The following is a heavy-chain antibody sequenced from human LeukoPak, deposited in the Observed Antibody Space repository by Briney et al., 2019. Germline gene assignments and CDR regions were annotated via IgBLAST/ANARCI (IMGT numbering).Heavy chain of an antibody. V-gene: IGHV3-30*04. J-gene: IGHJ4*02. CDR1: GFTFSSYA. CDR2: ISFDGSNK. CDR3: AREGIESSGFDY. D-gene: IGHD3-22*01. Sequence: GGSLRLSCAASGFTFSSYAMLWVRQAPGKGLEWVAVISFDGSNKYYADSVKGRFTISRDNSKNTLYLQMNSLRAEDTAVYYCAREGIESSGFDYWGQETLVTVSS.